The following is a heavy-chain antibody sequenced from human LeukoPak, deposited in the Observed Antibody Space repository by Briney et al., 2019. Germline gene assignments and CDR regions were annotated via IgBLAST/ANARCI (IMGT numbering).Heavy chain of an antibody. CDR2: ISGSGGII. V-gene: IGHV3-23*01. CDR3: AKDHLTGDPGWYFDL. J-gene: IGHJ2*01. Sequence: GGSLRLSCAASGFTFSSYAMSWVRQAPGKGLEWVSTISGSGGIISYADSVKGRFTISRDNSKNTLYLQMNSLRAEDTAVYYCAKDHLTGDPGWYFDLWGRGALVTVSS. D-gene: IGHD7-27*01. CDR1: GFTFSSYA.